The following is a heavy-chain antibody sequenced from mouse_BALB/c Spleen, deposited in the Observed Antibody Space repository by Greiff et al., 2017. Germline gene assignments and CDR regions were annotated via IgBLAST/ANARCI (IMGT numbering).Heavy chain of an antibody. D-gene: IGHD1-2*01. J-gene: IGHJ4*01. CDR3: ARFYYGLYYYAMDY. CDR1: GYSITSDYA. V-gene: IGHV3-2*02. Sequence: VQLKESGPGLVKPSQSLSLTCTVTGYSITSDYAWNWIRQFPGNKLEWMGYISYSGSTSYNPSLKSRISITRDTSKNQFFLQLNSVTTEDTATYYCARFYYGLYYYAMDYWGQGTSVTVSS. CDR2: ISYSGST.